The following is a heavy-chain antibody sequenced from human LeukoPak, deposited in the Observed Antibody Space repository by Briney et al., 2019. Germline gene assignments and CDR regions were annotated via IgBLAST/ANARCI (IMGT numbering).Heavy chain of an antibody. CDR2: IYPGDSDT. CDR1: GYSFTSYW. Sequence: GEPLKISCKGSGYSFTSYWIAWVRQMPGKGLEWMGIIYPGDSDTRYSPSFQGQVTISADNSISTAYVQWSSLKASDTAMYYCARYWDSGTYCDYWGQGTQVTVSS. V-gene: IGHV5-51*01. J-gene: IGHJ4*02. D-gene: IGHD1-26*01. CDR3: ARYWDSGTYCDY.